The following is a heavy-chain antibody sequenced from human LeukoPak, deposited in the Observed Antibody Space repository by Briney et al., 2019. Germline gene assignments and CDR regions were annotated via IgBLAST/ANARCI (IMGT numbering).Heavy chain of an antibody. Sequence: PSETLSLTCAVYGGSFSGYYWGWIRQPPGKGLEWIGSIYYSGSTYYNPSLKSRVTISVDTSKNQFSLKLSSVTAADTAVYYCARQGYSSGWYWVSGYYYMDVWGKGTTVTISS. CDR3: ARQGYSSGWYWVSGYYYMDV. CDR1: GGSFSGYY. V-gene: IGHV4-34*01. D-gene: IGHD6-19*01. J-gene: IGHJ6*03. CDR2: IYYSGST.